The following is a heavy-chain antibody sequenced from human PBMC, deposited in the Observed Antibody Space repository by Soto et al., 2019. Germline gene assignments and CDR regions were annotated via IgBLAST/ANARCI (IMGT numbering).Heavy chain of an antibody. Sequence: GESLKISCKGSGYGFTNYWMAWVRQMPGKGLEWMGIIYPDDSDTRYSPSFQGQVTISADKSITTAYLHWSSLKDSDTAMYYCARALNADPYFDYWGQGTPVTVAS. J-gene: IGHJ4*02. CDR2: IYPDDSDT. CDR1: GYGFTNYW. CDR3: ARALNADPYFDY. V-gene: IGHV5-51*01.